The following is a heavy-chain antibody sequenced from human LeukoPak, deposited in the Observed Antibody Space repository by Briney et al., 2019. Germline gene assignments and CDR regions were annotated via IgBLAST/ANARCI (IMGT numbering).Heavy chain of an antibody. J-gene: IGHJ4*02. CDR1: GFTFSSYS. Sequence: PGGSLRLYCAASGFTFSSYSMNWVRQASGKGLEWVSSISSSSSSIYYADSVKGRFTISRDSAKNSLYLLMNSLRAEDTAVYYCARDKDSGYDRIFDYWGQGTLVTVSS. V-gene: IGHV3-21*01. CDR3: ARDKDSGYDRIFDY. D-gene: IGHD5-12*01. CDR2: ISSSSSSI.